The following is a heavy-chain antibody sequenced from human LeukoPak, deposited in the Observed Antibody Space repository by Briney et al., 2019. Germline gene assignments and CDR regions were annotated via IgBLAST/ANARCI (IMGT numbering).Heavy chain of an antibody. CDR1: GYTFTSDY. Sequence: ASVNVSCKASGYTFTSDYMHWVRQDPGQGLEWMGIINPSGGSTSYAQKFQGRVTMTRDTSTSTVYMELSSLRSEDTAVYYCARDSEGIAAVNDYWGQGTLVTVSS. V-gene: IGHV1-46*01. CDR3: ARDSEGIAAVNDY. J-gene: IGHJ4*02. CDR2: INPSGGST. D-gene: IGHD6-13*01.